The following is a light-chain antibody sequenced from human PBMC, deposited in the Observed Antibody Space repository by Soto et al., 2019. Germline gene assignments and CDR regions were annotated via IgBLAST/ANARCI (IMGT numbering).Light chain of an antibody. CDR1: SSDVGGFNY. CDR2: DVT. V-gene: IGLV2-14*03. Sequence: SVLTQPASVSGSPGQSITISCTGTSSDVGGFNYVSWYQQHPGKAPKLMIYDVTNRPSGVSYRFSGSKSGNTASLTISGLQAEDEAGYYCNSYTSSSTYVFGTGTRSPS. J-gene: IGLJ1*01. CDR3: NSYTSSSTYV.